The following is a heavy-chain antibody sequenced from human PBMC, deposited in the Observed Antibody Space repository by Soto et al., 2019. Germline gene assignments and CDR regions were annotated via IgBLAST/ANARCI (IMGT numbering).Heavy chain of an antibody. CDR3: ARFVRSCSGTTCYTRADV. D-gene: IGHD2-2*02. CDR1: GGSVRSDTHY. Sequence: SETLSLTCTVSGGSVRSDTHYWGWIRHPPGKRLEWIGFIYSSGSTNYNPSLKSRVTMSVDTSKNQFSLKLRSVIVADTAVYHCARFVRSCSGTTCYTRADVWGQGTTVTVSS. CDR2: IYSSGST. V-gene: IGHV4-61*01. J-gene: IGHJ6*02.